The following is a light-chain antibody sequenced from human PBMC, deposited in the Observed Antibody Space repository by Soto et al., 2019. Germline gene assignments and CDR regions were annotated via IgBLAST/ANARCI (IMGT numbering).Light chain of an antibody. CDR3: QQYGSSMLT. V-gene: IGKV3-20*01. CDR2: AAS. CDR1: QSVASY. Sequence: EIVLTQSPATLSFSPGERATLSCRASQSVASYLAWYQQKPGQAPRLLIYAASSRATGVPDRFSGSGSGTDFTLTISRLEPEDFAVYYCQQYGSSMLTFGGGTKVDIK. J-gene: IGKJ4*01.